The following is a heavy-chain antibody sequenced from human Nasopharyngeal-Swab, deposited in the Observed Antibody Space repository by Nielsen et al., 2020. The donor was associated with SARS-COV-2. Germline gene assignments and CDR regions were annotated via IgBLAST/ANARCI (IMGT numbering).Heavy chain of an antibody. J-gene: IGHJ4*02. CDR3: ARDVTTVTTPCFDY. V-gene: IGHV1-18*01. D-gene: IGHD4-17*01. CDR2: ISAYNGNT. Sequence: ASVKVSCKASGYTFINYGISWVRQAPGQGLEWMGWISAYNGNTNYAQKLQGRVTMTTDTSTSTAYMELRSLRSDDTAVYYCARDVTTVTTPCFDYWGQGTLVTVSS. CDR1: GYTFINYG.